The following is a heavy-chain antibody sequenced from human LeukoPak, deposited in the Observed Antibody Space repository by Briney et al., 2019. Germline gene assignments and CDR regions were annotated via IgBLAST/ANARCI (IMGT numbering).Heavy chain of an antibody. V-gene: IGHV4-59*01. D-gene: IGHD3-3*01. Sequence: PSETLSLTCTVSGGSISSYYWSWIRQPPGKGLEWIGYIYYSGSTNYNPSLKSRVTISVDTSKNQFSLKLSSVTAADTAVYYCARALGEIVVASYYYYMDVWGQGTTVTVSS. CDR1: GGSISSYY. J-gene: IGHJ6*03. CDR2: IYYSGST. CDR3: ARALGEIVVASYYYYMDV.